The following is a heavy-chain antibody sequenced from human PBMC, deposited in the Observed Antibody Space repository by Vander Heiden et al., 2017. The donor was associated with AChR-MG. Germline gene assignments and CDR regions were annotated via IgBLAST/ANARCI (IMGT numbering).Heavy chain of an antibody. CDR3: AKDAGVWFGDYYFDY. V-gene: IGHV3-30*18. D-gene: IGHD3-10*01. Sequence: QVQLVESGGGVVQPGRSLRLSCAASSFTLSGYGMHWVRQAPGKGLEWVAVISYDGSNKYYADSVKGRFTISRDNSKNTLYLQMNSLRAEDTAVYYCAKDAGVWFGDYYFDYWGQGTLVTVSS. CDR1: SFTLSGYG. CDR2: ISYDGSNK. J-gene: IGHJ4*02.